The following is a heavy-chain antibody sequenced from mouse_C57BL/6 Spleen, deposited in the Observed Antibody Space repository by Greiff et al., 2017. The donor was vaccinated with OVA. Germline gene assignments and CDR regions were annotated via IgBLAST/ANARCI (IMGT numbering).Heavy chain of an antibody. D-gene: IGHD1-1*01. V-gene: IGHV14-4*01. CDR3: TLPYGSSPFDY. CDR2: IDPENGDT. CDR1: GFNIKDDY. Sequence: EVKLQESGAELVRPGASVKLSCTASGFNIKDDYMHWVKQRPEQGLEWIGWIDPENGDTEYASKFQGKATITADTSSNTAYLQLSSLTSEDTAVYYCTLPYGSSPFDYWGQGTTLTVSS. J-gene: IGHJ2*01.